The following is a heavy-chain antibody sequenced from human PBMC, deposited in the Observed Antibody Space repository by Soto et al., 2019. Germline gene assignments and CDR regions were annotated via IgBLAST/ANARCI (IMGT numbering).Heavy chain of an antibody. Sequence: ASVKVSCKASGGTFSSYAISWVRQAPGQGLEWMGGIIPIFGTANYAQKFQGRVTITADESTSTAYMELSSLRSEDTAVYYCARFANGIYYFDYWGQGTLVTVSS. D-gene: IGHD2-8*01. V-gene: IGHV1-69*01. CDR1: GGTFSSYA. CDR2: IIPIFGTA. CDR3: ARFANGIYYFDY. J-gene: IGHJ4*02.